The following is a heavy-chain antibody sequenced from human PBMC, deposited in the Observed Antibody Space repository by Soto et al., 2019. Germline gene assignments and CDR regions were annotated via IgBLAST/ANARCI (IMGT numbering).Heavy chain of an antibody. V-gene: IGHV1-69*08. CDR1: GGTFNSHT. CDR3: ARDERGYNYLSDYGLDV. CDR2: IIPTLDIV. D-gene: IGHD5-18*01. Sequence: QVQLVQSGAELKKPGSSVKVSCEASGGTFNSHTIIAWVRQAPGQGPEWMGRIIPTLDIVDYAQKFQDRVTITADRPTNTAFMELRSLVSEDTAVYYCARDERGYNYLSDYGLDVWGQGTMVTVS. J-gene: IGHJ6*02.